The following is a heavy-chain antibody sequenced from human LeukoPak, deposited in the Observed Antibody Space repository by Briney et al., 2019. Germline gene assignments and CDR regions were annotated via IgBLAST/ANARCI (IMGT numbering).Heavy chain of an antibody. CDR1: GFTFSDYY. Sequence: PGGSLRLSCAASGFTFSDYYMSWIRQAPGKGLEWVSYISSSGSARYYADSVKGRFTISRDNAKNSLYLQMNSLRAEDTAVYHCAIPDRRYGDAFDIWGQGTMVTVSS. CDR3: AIPDRRYGDAFDI. CDR2: ISSSGSAR. V-gene: IGHV3-11*04. D-gene: IGHD3-9*01. J-gene: IGHJ3*02.